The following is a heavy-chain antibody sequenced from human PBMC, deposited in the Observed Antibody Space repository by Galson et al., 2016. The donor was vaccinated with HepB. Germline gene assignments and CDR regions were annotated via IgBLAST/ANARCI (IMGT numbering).Heavy chain of an antibody. CDR2: ISRRGGPT. V-gene: IGHV3-23*01. J-gene: IGHJ5*02. CDR3: AKEGAWFRGDWFDP. CDR1: GFIFSHHA. Sequence: SLRLSCATSGFIFSHHAMSWVRQAPGKGLEWVSGISRRGGPTYYAHSVKGRVTITTDASKNTLYLQMTSLRVDDTAIYYCAKEGAWFRGDWFDPWGQGALVTV. D-gene: IGHD1-26*01.